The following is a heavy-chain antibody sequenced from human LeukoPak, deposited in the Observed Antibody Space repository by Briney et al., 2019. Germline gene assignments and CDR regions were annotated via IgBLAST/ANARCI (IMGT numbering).Heavy chain of an antibody. J-gene: IGHJ5*02. CDR3: ARGVVTQVAVWFDP. CDR2: ITGTGVYI. D-gene: IGHD4-23*01. Sequence: PGGSLRLSCAASGFTFDNFNMNWVRQAPGKGLEWVASITGTGVYIYYADSVKGRFTISRDNAKNSLYLQMNSLRVEDTAVYYCARGVVTQVAVWFDPWGQGTLVAVSS. V-gene: IGHV3-21*01. CDR1: GFTFDNFN.